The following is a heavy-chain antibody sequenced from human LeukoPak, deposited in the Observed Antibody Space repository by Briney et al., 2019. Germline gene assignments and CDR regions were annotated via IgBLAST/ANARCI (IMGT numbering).Heavy chain of an antibody. D-gene: IGHD5-18*01. V-gene: IGHV4-59*08. J-gene: IGHJ4*02. CDR1: GGSISSYY. Sequence: PSETLCLTCTVSGGSISSYYWGWIRQPPGEGLEWIGYIYYSGSTNYNPSLKSRVTISVDTSKNQFSLKLSSVTAADTAVYYCARAIYSYGQRFDYWGQGTLVTVSS. CDR3: ARAIYSYGQRFDY. CDR2: IYYSGST.